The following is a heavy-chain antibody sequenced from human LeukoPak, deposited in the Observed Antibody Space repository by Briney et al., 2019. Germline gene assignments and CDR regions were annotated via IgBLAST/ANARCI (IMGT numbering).Heavy chain of an antibody. Sequence: GGSLRLSCAASGFSFSTYSMNWVRQAPGKGLEWISYISSTTNTIYYADSVKGRFTISRDIAKNSLYLQMNSLRAEDTAVYFCARDTSGFLEILGDAFDMWGQGTVVTVSS. D-gene: IGHD3-3*01. CDR3: ARDTSGFLEILGDAFDM. V-gene: IGHV3-48*01. J-gene: IGHJ3*02. CDR2: ISSTTNTI. CDR1: GFSFSTYS.